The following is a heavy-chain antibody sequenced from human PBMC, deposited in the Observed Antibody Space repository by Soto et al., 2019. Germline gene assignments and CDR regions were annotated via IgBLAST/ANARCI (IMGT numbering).Heavy chain of an antibody. D-gene: IGHD6-6*01. CDR1: GFTFSSYS. CDR3: ARLNSSSGMDV. J-gene: IGHJ6*02. CDR2: ISSSSSYI. V-gene: IGHV3-21*01. Sequence: GGSLRLSCAASGFTFSSYSMNWVRQAPGKGLEWVSSISSSSSYIYYADSVKGRFTISRDNAKNSLYLQMNSLRAEDTAVYYCARLNSSSGMDVWGQGTTVTVYS.